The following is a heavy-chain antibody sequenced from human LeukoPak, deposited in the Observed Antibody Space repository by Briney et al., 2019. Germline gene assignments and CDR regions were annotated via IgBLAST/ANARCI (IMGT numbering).Heavy chain of an antibody. D-gene: IGHD2-21*01. J-gene: IGHJ5*02. Sequence: PSETLSLTCTVSGGSISSNSYYWGWIRQPPGKGLEGIGSIYYGGSTYYNPSLKSRVTMSVDTSNNQYSLKLSHMPADDTAVYYCARHGDPNFCDPGGQGTGVTV. CDR2: IYYGGST. CDR3: ARHGDPNFCDP. V-gene: IGHV4-39*01. CDR1: GGSISSNSYY.